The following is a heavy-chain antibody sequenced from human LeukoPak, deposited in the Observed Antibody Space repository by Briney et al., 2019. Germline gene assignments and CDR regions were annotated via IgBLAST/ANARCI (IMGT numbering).Heavy chain of an antibody. CDR1: GGTFSSYA. D-gene: IGHD1-26*01. CDR2: IIPILGIA. V-gene: IGHV1-69*04. Sequence: GASVKVSCKASGGTFSSYAISWVRQAPGQGLEWMGRIIPILGIANYAQKFQGRVTITADKSTSTAYMELSSLGSEDTAVYYCARDEGIVGAPDYWGQGTLVTVSS. J-gene: IGHJ4*02. CDR3: ARDEGIVGAPDY.